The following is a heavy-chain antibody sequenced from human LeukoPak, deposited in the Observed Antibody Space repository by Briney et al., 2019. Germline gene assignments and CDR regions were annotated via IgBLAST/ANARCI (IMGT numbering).Heavy chain of an antibody. CDR2: INPNSGDT. Sequence: GASVKISCKTSEYTFPGYYVHWVRQAPGQGLEWMGWINPNSGDTNYAEKFQGSVTMTRDTYISTAYMELSRLRYDDTAVYYCARAPGLFSFTWFAYWGQGTLVTVSS. V-gene: IGHV1-2*02. CDR1: EYTFPGYY. J-gene: IGHJ4*02. D-gene: IGHD3-10*01. CDR3: ARAPGLFSFTWFAY.